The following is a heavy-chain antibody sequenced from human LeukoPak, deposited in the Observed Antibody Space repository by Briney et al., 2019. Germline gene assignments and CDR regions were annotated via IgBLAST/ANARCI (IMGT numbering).Heavy chain of an antibody. CDR3: AKDSRRFLEWLLSFDF. Sequence: QPGGSLRLSCAASGFTFSSYAMSWVRQAPGKGLEWVSAISGSAGSTYYADSVKGRFTISRDNSKNTLYLQMNSLRAEDTALYYCAKDSRRFLEWLLSFDFWGQGTLVTVSS. CDR1: GFTFSSYA. CDR2: ISGSAGST. J-gene: IGHJ4*02. V-gene: IGHV3-23*01. D-gene: IGHD3-3*01.